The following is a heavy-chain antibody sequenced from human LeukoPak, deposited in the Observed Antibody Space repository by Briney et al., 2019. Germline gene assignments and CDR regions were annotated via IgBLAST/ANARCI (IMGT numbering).Heavy chain of an antibody. CDR1: GFTFSSYG. V-gene: IGHV3-33*01. Sequence: GGSLRLSCAASGFTFSSYGMHWVRQAPGKGLEWMAVIWYDGSNKYYADSVKGRFTISRDNSKNTLYLQMNSLRAEDTAVYYCARGRGYSYGSDAFDIWGQGTMVTVSS. CDR3: ARGRGYSYGSDAFDI. D-gene: IGHD5-18*01. CDR2: IWYDGSNK. J-gene: IGHJ3*02.